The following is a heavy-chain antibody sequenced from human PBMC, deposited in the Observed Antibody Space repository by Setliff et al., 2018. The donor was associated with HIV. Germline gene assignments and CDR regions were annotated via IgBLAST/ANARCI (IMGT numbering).Heavy chain of an antibody. CDR1: GFTFSNAW. CDR2: IKSKTDGGTT. J-gene: IGHJ3*02. D-gene: IGHD6-13*01. Sequence: GGSLRLSCAASGFTFSNAWMSWVRQAPGKGLEWVGRIKSKTDGGTTDYAAPVKGRFTISRDDSKNTLYLQMNSLKTEDTAVYYCTRQTGYSSRSGAFDIWGQGTMVTVSS. V-gene: IGHV3-15*01. CDR3: TRQTGYSSRSGAFDI.